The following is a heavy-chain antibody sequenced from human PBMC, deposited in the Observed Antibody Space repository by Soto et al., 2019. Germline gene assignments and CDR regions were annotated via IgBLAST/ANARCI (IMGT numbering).Heavy chain of an antibody. CDR1: GDSISSSSHY. J-gene: IGHJ2*01. D-gene: IGHD3-3*01. CDR3: ARQFSPVLRFFEGVYGTGEAGPVSVFLRNSASDL. CDR2: IYYSGST. Sequence: MSQNRTVAGDSISSSSHYYGWIRQPPGKGLEWIGSIYYSGSTYYNPSLKSRVTISVDTSKNQFSLKLSSVTAADTAVYYCARQFSPVLRFFEGVYGTGEAGPVSVFLRNSASDL. V-gene: IGHV4-39*01.